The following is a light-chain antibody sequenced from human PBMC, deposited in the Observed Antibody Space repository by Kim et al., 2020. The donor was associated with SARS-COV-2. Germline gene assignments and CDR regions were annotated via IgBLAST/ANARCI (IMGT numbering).Light chain of an antibody. CDR1: PDIAHF. CDR2: DSS. Sequence: SASVGDTVTIPCQASPDIAHFLNWYQQRPGKPPKLLISDSSNLEAGVPSRFSGSGSGTLFTFTITGLQPEDIATYYCLQYDDLPYTFGQGTKLEI. CDR3: LQYDDLPYT. V-gene: IGKV1-33*01. J-gene: IGKJ2*01.